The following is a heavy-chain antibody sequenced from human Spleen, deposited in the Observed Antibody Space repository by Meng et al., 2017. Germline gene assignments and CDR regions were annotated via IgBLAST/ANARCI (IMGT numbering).Heavy chain of an antibody. V-gene: IGHV1-2*06. CDR3: ARDEDISAAGKLFGDY. CDR1: GYTFTGYY. D-gene: IGHD6-13*01. J-gene: IGHJ4*02. Sequence: ASVKVSCKASGYTFTGYYMHWVRQAPGQGLEWMGRINPKSGDTHYAQRFQGRVTMTGDTSISTAYMELSGLRSGDTAMYYCARDEDISAAGKLFGDYWGQGTLVTVSS. CDR2: INPKSGDT.